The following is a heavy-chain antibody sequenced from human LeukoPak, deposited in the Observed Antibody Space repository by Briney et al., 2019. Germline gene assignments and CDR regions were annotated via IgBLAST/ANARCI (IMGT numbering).Heavy chain of an antibody. CDR2: INWNGGST. D-gene: IGHD3-10*01. Sequence: GGSLRLSCAASGFTFDDYGMSWVRQAPGKGLEWVSGINWNGGSTGYADSVKGRFTISRDNAKNSLYLQMNSLRAEDTALYYCAREIARGYYGSGSYYNVPDYWGQGTLVTVSS. CDR1: GFTFDDYG. V-gene: IGHV3-20*04. J-gene: IGHJ4*02. CDR3: AREIARGYYGSGSYYNVPDY.